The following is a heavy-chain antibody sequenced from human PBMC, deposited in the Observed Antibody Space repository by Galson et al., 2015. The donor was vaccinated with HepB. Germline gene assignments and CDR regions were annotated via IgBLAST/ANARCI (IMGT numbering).Heavy chain of an antibody. CDR3: ARVYFGSGSSSAYWYFDL. V-gene: IGHV3-48*02. D-gene: IGHD3-10*01. Sequence: SLRLSCAASGFTFSGYTMNWVRQAPGKGLESVSYISSTGTTMYYADSAKGRFTISRDNAQNSLYLQMNSLRDEDTAVYYCARVYFGSGSSSAYWYFDLWGRGALVTVSS. J-gene: IGHJ2*01. CDR2: ISSTGTTM. CDR1: GFTFSGYT.